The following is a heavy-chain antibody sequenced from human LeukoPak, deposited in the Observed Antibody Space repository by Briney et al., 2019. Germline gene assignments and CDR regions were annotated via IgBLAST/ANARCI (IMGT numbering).Heavy chain of an antibody. J-gene: IGHJ5*02. V-gene: IGHV4-4*02. D-gene: IGHD2-2*01. CDR3: ARDLRVVPAATNWFDP. CDR2: IYHSGSA. Sequence: PSHTLSLTCAVSGGSISSSNWWSWVRQPPGKGLERIGEIYHSGSANYNPSLKSRVTISVDKSKNQFSLKLSSVTAADTAVYYCARDLRVVPAATNWFDPWGQGTLVTVSS. CDR1: GGSISSSNW.